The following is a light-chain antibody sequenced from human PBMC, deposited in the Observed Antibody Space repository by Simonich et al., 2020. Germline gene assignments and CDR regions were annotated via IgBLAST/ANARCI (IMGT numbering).Light chain of an antibody. CDR1: QGISSA. CDR2: DAS. V-gene: IGKV1-13*02. CDR3: QQYNSYSRT. Sequence: AIQLTQSPSSLSASVGDRVTITCRASQGISSALAWYQQKPGKAPKLLIYDASSLESGGPSRFSGSGSGTEFTLTISSLQPDDFATYYCQQYNSYSRTFGQGTKVEIK. J-gene: IGKJ1*01.